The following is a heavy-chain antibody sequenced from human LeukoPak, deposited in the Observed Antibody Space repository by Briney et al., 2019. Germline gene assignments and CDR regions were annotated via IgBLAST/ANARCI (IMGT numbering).Heavy chain of an antibody. CDR3: AKDRYGSGNNYLDA. CDR2: MSYDGTKE. J-gene: IGHJ4*02. V-gene: IGHV3-30*18. Sequence: PGGSLRLSCAASGFSFSSYAMHWVRRAPAKGLEWVAFMSYDGTKEHYADTVKGRFTISRDNSMNTLYLQINSLGPEDTAVYYCAKDRYGSGNNYLDAWGQGTLVTVSS. D-gene: IGHD3-10*01. CDR1: GFSFSSYA.